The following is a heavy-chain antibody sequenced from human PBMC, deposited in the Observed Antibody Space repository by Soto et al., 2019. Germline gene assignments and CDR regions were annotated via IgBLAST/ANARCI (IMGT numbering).Heavy chain of an antibody. J-gene: IGHJ6*04. CDR2: IIPILGIA. D-gene: IGHD6-6*01. CDR3: ARSEYGSSEGPLPGMDV. CDR1: GGTFSSYT. Sequence: ASVKVSCKASGGTFSSYTISWVRQAPGQGLEWMGRIIPILGIANYARKFQGRLTIARDKSTRTSYMELSSLRSEDTAVYYCARSEYGSSEGPLPGMDVWGKGTTVTVSS. V-gene: IGHV1-69*02.